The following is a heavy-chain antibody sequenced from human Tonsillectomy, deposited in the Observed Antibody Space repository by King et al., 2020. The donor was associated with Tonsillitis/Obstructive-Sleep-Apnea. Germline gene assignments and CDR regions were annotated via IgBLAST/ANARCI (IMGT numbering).Heavy chain of an antibody. CDR1: GFTFSSYA. CDR3: AKPHDYDFWSGYSRGVDY. CDR2: ISGSAGST. Sequence: QLVESGGGLVQPGGSLRLSCAASGFTFSSYAMSWVRQAPGKGLEWVSAISGSAGSTYYADSVKGRFTISRDSSQNTLYLQMNSLRAEDTAVYYCAKPHDYDFWSGYSRGVDYWGQGTLVTVSS. V-gene: IGHV3-23*04. D-gene: IGHD3-3*01. J-gene: IGHJ4*02.